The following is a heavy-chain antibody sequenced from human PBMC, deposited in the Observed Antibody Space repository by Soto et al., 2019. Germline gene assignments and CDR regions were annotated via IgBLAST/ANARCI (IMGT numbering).Heavy chain of an antibody. D-gene: IGHD2-15*01. J-gene: IGHJ6*02. CDR1: GGTFSSYA. CDR3: ASLVVVAPYGMDV. CDR2: IIPIFGTA. V-gene: IGHV1-69*05. Sequence: SVKVSCKASGGTFSSYAISWVRQAPGQGLEWMGGIIPIFGTANYAQKFQGRVTITRDTSASTAYMELSSLRSEDTAVYYCASLVVVAPYGMDVWGQGTTVTVSS.